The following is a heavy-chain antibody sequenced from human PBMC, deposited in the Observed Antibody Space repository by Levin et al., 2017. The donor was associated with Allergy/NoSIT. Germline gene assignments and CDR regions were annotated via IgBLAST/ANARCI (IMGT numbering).Heavy chain of an antibody. Sequence: AGGSLRLSCAASGFTFSSYAMSWVRQAPGKGLEWVSAISGSGGSTYYADSVKGRFTISRDNSKNTLYLQMNSLRAEDTAVYYCAKDSFGIYYYYGMDVWGQGTTVTVSS. V-gene: IGHV3-23*01. CDR2: ISGSGGST. CDR3: AKDSFGIYYYYGMDV. J-gene: IGHJ6*02. D-gene: IGHD3-3*01. CDR1: GFTFSSYA.